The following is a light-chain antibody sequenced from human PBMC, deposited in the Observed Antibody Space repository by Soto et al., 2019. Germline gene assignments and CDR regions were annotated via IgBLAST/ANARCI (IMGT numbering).Light chain of an antibody. Sequence: QSVLTQPPSASGSPGQSVTISCTGTSGDVGGYNNVCWYQQHPGKAPKIMIFDVSKRPSGVPDRFSGSKSGSTASLTVSGLQAEDEADYYCSSFAGINTVVFGGGTKLTVL. CDR2: DVS. CDR1: SGDVGGYNN. CDR3: SSFAGINTVV. J-gene: IGLJ2*01. V-gene: IGLV2-8*01.